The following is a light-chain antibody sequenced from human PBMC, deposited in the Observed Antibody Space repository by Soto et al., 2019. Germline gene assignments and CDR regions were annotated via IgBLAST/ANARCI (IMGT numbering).Light chain of an antibody. CDR3: QQSYSPPPIT. J-gene: IGKJ5*01. CDR1: QSIGRF. V-gene: IGKV1-39*01. CDR2: AAS. Sequence: DIQMTQSPSSLSASVGDRVTITCRASQSIGRFFNWYQQKPGKASALLIYAASSLPSGVPSRFSGSGSGTDFTLTISSLQSDDFAHYYCQQSYSPPPITFGQGTRLEIK.